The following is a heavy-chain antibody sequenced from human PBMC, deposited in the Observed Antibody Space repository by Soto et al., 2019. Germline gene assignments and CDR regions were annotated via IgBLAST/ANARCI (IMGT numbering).Heavy chain of an antibody. J-gene: IGHJ4*02. CDR3: AKGPYDSSGYPAFLDY. V-gene: IGHV3-9*01. CDR2: ISWNSGSI. D-gene: IGHD3-22*01. CDR1: GFTFDDYA. Sequence: EVQLVESGGGLVQPGRSLRLSCAASGFTFDDYAMHWVRQAPGKGLEWVSGISWNSGSIGYADSVKGRFTISRDNAKNSLYLQMNSLRAEDTALYYCAKGPYDSSGYPAFLDYWGQGTLVTVSS.